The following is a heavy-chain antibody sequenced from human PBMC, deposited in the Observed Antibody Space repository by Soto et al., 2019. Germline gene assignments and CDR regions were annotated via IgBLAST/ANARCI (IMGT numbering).Heavy chain of an antibody. D-gene: IGHD3-22*01. CDR1: EFTFSNYA. Sequence: EVQLLESGGGLGQPGGSLRLSCAASEFTFSNYAMSWVRQAPGKGLEWVSAISHGGGTTYYADSVKGRFTISRDNSKNTLYLQMNSLRAEDTAVYYCAKNPGYYYDSTGYHFDYWGQGTLVTVSS. CDR2: ISHGGGTT. J-gene: IGHJ4*02. V-gene: IGHV3-23*01. CDR3: AKNPGYYYDSTGYHFDY.